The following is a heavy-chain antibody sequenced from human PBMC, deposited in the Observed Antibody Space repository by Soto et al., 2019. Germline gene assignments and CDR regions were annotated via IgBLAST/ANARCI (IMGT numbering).Heavy chain of an antibody. D-gene: IGHD3-22*01. V-gene: IGHV1-3*01. CDR2: INAGNGNT. CDR3: ARDYYDSMTYYYYGMDV. J-gene: IGHJ6*02. CDR1: GCTFTSYA. Sequence: ASVKVPCKASGCTFTSYAMHWVRQAPGQRLEWMGWINAGNGNTKYSQKFQGRVTITRDTSASTAYMELSSLRSEDTAVYYCARDYYDSMTYYYYGMDVCGQGTTVTVSS.